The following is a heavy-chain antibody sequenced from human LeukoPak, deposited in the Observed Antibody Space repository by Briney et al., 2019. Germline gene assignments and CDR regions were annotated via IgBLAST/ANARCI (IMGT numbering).Heavy chain of an antibody. CDR1: GFTFSDYY. CDR2: ISSSSSYT. J-gene: IGHJ4*02. CDR3: AREGYYDSRIGDY. D-gene: IGHD3-22*01. Sequence: GGSLRLSCAASGFTFSDYYMSWIRQAPGKGLEWVSYISSSSSYTNYADSVKGRFTISRDNAKNSLYLQMNSLRAEDTAVYYCAREGYYDSRIGDYWGQGTLVTVSS. V-gene: IGHV3-11*06.